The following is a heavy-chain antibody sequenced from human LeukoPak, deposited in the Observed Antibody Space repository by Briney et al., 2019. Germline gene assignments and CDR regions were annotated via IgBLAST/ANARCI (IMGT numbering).Heavy chain of an antibody. CDR3: ARVGYKWSELDY. V-gene: IGHV4-59*01. CDR2: IYHSGST. D-gene: IGHD1-20*01. CDR1: GGSISSYY. J-gene: IGHJ4*02. Sequence: SETLSLTCTVSGGSISSYYWSWIRQPPGKGLEWIGYIYHSGSTKYNPSLKSRVTISEDTSKNQFSLKLSSVTAADTAVYYCARVGYKWSELDYWGQGTLVIVSS.